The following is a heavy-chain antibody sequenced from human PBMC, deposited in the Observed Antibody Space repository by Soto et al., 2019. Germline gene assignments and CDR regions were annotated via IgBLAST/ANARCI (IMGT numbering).Heavy chain of an antibody. J-gene: IGHJ4*02. CDR3: ARHDLNYHGSSGYYTSIVY. D-gene: IGHD3-22*01. Sequence: QVQLMQSGGEVKKPGASVKVSCKASGYTFTRSGISWVRQAPGQGLEGMGWISVDNGNTNYAQKLKGRVTMTTDKCESTGYIELKSLRSDDTYMYYCARHDLNYHGSSGYYTSIVYWGQGTLVIVSS. CDR2: ISVDNGNT. V-gene: IGHV1-18*04. CDR1: GYTFTRSG.